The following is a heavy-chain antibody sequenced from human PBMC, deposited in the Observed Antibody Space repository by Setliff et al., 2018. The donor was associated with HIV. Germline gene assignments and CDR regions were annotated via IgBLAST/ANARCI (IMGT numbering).Heavy chain of an antibody. CDR1: GGSISSYY. J-gene: IGHJ4*02. V-gene: IGHV4-4*07. Sequence: SETLSLTCTVSGGSISSYYWSWIRQPAGKGLEWIGRIYSNGRTTHNPSLKSRVTISRDTSENQFSLRLSSVTAADTAVYYCARGSYTVRIDYWGQGTRVTVSS. D-gene: IGHD3-10*01. CDR2: IYSNGRT. CDR3: ARGSYTVRIDY.